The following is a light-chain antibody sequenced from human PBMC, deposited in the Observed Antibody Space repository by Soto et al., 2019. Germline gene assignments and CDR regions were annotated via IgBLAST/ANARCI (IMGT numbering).Light chain of an antibody. CDR1: QSVSSN. CDR3: QQYNNWPPYT. J-gene: IGKJ2*01. V-gene: IGKV3-15*01. CDR2: GVS. Sequence: EIVMTQSPATLSVSPGERATLSCRASQSVSSNLAWYQQKPGQAPRLLIYGVSSRATGIPARFSGSGSGTEFTLTISSLQSEDFAAYYCQQYNNWPPYTFGQGTKLEIK.